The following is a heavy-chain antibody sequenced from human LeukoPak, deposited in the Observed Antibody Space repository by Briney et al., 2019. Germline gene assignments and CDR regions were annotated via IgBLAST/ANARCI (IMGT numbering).Heavy chain of an antibody. CDR3: ARGGILVQGVTILYGMDV. Sequence: ASLTVSCTTSGYSFSTFDINWVRQATGQGLEWMGWMNPNSGNTNYEQKFQGRLTMTRDTSISTAYMELSSLRSEDTAVYYCARGGILVQGVTILYGMDVWGQGTTVTVSS. V-gene: IGHV1-8*01. CDR2: MNPNSGNT. D-gene: IGHD3-10*01. CDR1: GYSFSTFD. J-gene: IGHJ6*02.